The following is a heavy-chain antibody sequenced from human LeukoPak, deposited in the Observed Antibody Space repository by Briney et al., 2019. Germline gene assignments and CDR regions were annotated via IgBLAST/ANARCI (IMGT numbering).Heavy chain of an antibody. J-gene: IGHJ5*01. CDR2: IKGDGSHT. CDR1: GFTFSNYW. Sequence: GGPLRLSCAASGFTFSNYWMHWVRQAPGKGLVWVSRIKGDGSHTIYADSVKGRFTISRDNAKNTLYLQMKSLRAEDTAVYYCVRDWDHFDFDSWGQGTLVTVSS. V-gene: IGHV3-74*01. D-gene: IGHD3-9*01. CDR3: VRDWDHFDFDS.